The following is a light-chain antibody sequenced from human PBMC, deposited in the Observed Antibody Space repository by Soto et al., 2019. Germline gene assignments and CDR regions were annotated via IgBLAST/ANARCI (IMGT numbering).Light chain of an antibody. CDR2: EVS. CDR1: SSDVGSYNL. J-gene: IGLJ2*01. CDR3: CSYAGSSTWV. Sequence: QSALTQPASVSGSPGQSITISCTGTSSDVGSYNLVSWYQQHPGKAPKLMIYEVSKRPSGVSNRFSGSKSGNTASLTISGLQAEDEADYYCCSYAGSSTWVFGRGTKLTV. V-gene: IGLV2-23*02.